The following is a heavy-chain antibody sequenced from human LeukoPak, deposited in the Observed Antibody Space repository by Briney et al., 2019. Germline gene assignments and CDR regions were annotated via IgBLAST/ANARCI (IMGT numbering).Heavy chain of an antibody. CDR2: ISGSGATT. D-gene: IGHD6-13*01. J-gene: IGHJ5*02. CDR1: GFTFSSYA. CDR3: ATSHDAAGNS. V-gene: IGHV3-23*01. Sequence: GGSLRLSCAASGFTFSSYAMSWVRQAPGKGLEWVSAISGSGATTYYADSVKGRFTISRDNSKNTLYLQMNSLRAEDTAVYYCATSHDAAGNSWGQGTLVTVSS.